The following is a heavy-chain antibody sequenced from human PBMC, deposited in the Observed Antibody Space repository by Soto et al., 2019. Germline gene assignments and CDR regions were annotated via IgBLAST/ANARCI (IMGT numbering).Heavy chain of an antibody. CDR2: IYPGDSDT. CDR1: GYSFTSYW. CDR3: ASQRIRGASGTYNRTDHGMDV. D-gene: IGHD3-10*01. Sequence: GESLKISCKGSGYSFTSYWIGWVRQMPGKGLEWMGIIYPGDSDTRYSPSFQGQVTISADKSISTAYLKWSSLKASDTAMYYCASQRIRGASGTYNRTDHGMDVSGQGTKVTVSS. V-gene: IGHV5-51*01. J-gene: IGHJ6*01.